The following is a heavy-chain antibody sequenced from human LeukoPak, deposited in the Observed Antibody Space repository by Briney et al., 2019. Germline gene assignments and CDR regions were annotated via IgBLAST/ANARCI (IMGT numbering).Heavy chain of an antibody. J-gene: IGHJ3*02. CDR2: IVGSGYTT. CDR3: ARDREEYCSGGSCQAFDI. CDR1: GFTVSSNY. D-gene: IGHD2-15*01. Sequence: GGSLRLSCAASGFTVSSNYMSWVRQAPGRGLEWVSAIVGSGYTTYYADSVKGRFTISRDNAKNSLYLQMNSLRAEDTAVYYCARDREEYCSGGSCQAFDIWGQGQWSPSLQ. V-gene: IGHV3-53*01.